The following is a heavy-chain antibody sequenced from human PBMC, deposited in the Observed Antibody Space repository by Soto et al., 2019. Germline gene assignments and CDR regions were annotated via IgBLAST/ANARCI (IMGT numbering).Heavy chain of an antibody. V-gene: IGHV4-39*01. CDR2: IYYSGST. J-gene: IGHJ6*02. D-gene: IGHD3-22*01. CDR1: GGSISSSSYY. Sequence: SETLSLTCTVSGGSISSSSYYWGWIRQPPGKGLEWIGSIYYSGSTYYNPSLKSRVTISVDTSKNQFSLKLSSVTAADTAVYYCARHVDSSGWAVYYYYYGMDVWGQGTTVTVSS. CDR3: ARHVDSSGWAVYYYYYGMDV.